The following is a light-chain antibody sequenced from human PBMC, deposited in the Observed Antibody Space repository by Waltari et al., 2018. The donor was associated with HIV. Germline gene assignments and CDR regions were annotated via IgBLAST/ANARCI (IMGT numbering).Light chain of an antibody. CDR2: DAV. V-gene: IGKV1-33*01. J-gene: IGKJ4*01. Sequence: DIQMTQSPSSLSASVADRVTITCQAGQDISNNLHWYQQKPGKAPQVLIYDAVNLETGVPSKCSGSGSGTKCIMTINSLQPEDIATYYCQQSASLTPLTFGGGTKVEI. CDR3: QQSASLTPLT. CDR1: QDISNN.